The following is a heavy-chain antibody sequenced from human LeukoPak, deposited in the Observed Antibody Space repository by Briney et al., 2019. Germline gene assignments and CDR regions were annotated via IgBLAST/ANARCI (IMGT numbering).Heavy chain of an antibody. CDR2: ISSGSNYI. CDR1: GFTFSGYS. J-gene: IGHJ6*03. D-gene: IGHD6-6*01. Sequence: GGSLRLSCAASGFTFSGYSMNWVRQAPGKGLEWVSSISSGSNYIYYADSMKGRFTISRDNAKNSLYLQMSSLRAEDTAVYYCARDRPYTSSSDYFSYYMDVWGKGTTVAVSS. V-gene: IGHV3-21*01. CDR3: ARDRPYTSSSDYFSYYMDV.